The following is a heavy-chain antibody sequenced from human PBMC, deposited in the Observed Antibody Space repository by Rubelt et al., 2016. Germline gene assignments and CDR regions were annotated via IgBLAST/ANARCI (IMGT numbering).Heavy chain of an antibody. CDR3: ASTSSGWYAYFQH. V-gene: IGHV4-34*01. Sequence: QVQLQQWGAGLLKPSETLSLTCAVYGGSFSGYYWSWIRQPPGKGLEWIGEINHSGSTNYNPSLKSRVTLSVDTSKNQFSLKLSSVTAADTAVYYCASTSSGWYAYFQHWGQGTLVTVSS. CDR1: GGSFSGYY. J-gene: IGHJ1*01. D-gene: IGHD6-19*01. CDR2: INHSGST.